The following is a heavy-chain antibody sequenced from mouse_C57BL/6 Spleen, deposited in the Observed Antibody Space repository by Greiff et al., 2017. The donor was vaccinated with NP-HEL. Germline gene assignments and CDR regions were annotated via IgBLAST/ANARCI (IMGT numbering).Heavy chain of an antibody. J-gene: IGHJ3*01. CDR3: ARWDYDEDWFAY. CDR1: GYAFSSSW. CDR2: IYPGDGDT. Sequence: VQVVESGPELVKPGASVKISCKASGYAFSSSWMNWVKQRPGKGLEWIGRIYPGDGDTNYNGKFKGKATLTADKSSSTAYMQLSSLTSEDSAVYFCARWDYDEDWFAYWGQGTLVTVSA. V-gene: IGHV1-82*01. D-gene: IGHD2-4*01.